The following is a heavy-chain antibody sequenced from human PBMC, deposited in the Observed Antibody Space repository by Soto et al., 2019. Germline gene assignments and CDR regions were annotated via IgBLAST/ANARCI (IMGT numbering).Heavy chain of an antibody. J-gene: IGHJ4*02. D-gene: IGHD5-18*01. CDR1: GFTFSSFA. V-gene: IGHV3-23*01. Sequence: EVQVLESGGDLVQPGGSLRLSCAASGFTFSSFAMSWVRQAPGKGLEWVSSISGSGGSTYYADSVKGRFTISRDNSENTVNLQMNSLRAEDTAVYYCARDAVEDSYGPVDYWGRGNQVTVSA. CDR2: ISGSGGST. CDR3: ARDAVEDSYGPVDY.